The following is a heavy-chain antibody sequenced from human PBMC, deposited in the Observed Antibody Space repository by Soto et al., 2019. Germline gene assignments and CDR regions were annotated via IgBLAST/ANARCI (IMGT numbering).Heavy chain of an antibody. J-gene: IGHJ4*02. V-gene: IGHV3-48*02. CDR3: VREVYNFDY. Sequence: EVQLVESGGGLVQPGGSLRLSCAASGFTFSDYSMNWVRQAPGKGLEWVSYISSNIIYYADSVKGRFTISRDNAKNSLYLQMNSRRDEDTAVYYCVREVYNFDYWGQGTLVTVSS. CDR1: GFTFSDYS. D-gene: IGHD1-20*01. CDR2: ISSNII.